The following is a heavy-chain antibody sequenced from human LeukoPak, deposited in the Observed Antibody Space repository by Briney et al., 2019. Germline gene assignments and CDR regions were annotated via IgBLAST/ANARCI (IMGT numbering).Heavy chain of an antibody. J-gene: IGHJ4*02. V-gene: IGHV1-2*07. Sequence: GASVKDSCKASGYTFTDYFMHSVRQAAGQRLEWMGWSNPNSGGTNYAHKFQGRVIMARDTSISTAYMDLSRLRADDTAVYYCAREGAYGYYAFDYWGQGTLVTVSS. CDR2: SNPNSGGT. D-gene: IGHD4-17*01. CDR3: AREGAYGYYAFDY. CDR1: GYTFTDYF.